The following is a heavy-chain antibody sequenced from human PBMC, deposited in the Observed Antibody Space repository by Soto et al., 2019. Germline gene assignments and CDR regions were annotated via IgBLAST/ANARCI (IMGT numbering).Heavy chain of an antibody. J-gene: IGHJ4*02. D-gene: IGHD4-17*01. CDR2: ISGNGGTT. Sequence: GGSLRLSCAASGFTFSTYALGCVRQAPGKGLEWVSAISGNGGTTYYSDSVKGRFSISRDNSKNTLYLQMNSLRAEDTAVYYCVKALYGGADYWGQGTLVTVSS. CDR3: VKALYGGADY. V-gene: IGHV3-23*01. CDR1: GFTFSTYA.